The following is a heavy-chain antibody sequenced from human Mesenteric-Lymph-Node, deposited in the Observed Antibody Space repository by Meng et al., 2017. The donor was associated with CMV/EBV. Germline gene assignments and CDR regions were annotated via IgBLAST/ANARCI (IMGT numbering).Heavy chain of an antibody. J-gene: IGHJ6*02. CDR2: IRSGGSST. CDR3: ARDSGIYDYYYGMDV. Sequence: GESLKISCAASGFTFSSYEMIWVRQAPGKGLKWVSYIRSGGSSTYYADSVKGRFTISRDNAKNSLYLQMNTLRAEDTAVYYCARDSGIYDYYYGMDVWGQGTTVTVSS. V-gene: IGHV3-48*03. CDR1: GFTFSSYE.